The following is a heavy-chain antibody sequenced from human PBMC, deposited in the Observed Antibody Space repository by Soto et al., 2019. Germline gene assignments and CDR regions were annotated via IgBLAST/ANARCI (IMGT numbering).Heavy chain of an antibody. V-gene: IGHV3-48*02. CDR2: ISGTSETI. J-gene: IGHJ4*02. CDR1: GFNFHTYT. D-gene: IGHD2-2*03. Sequence: DVQLVESGGGLVTPGGSLRLSCAASGFNFHTYTMTWVRQAPGKGLEWVSYISGTSETIFYADSVKGRFTISRDNAKNSLYLQLHSLRDEEAAGYCCATGYCRSDNCHFTHWDQGTLVCFSS. CDR3: ATGYCRSDNCHFTH.